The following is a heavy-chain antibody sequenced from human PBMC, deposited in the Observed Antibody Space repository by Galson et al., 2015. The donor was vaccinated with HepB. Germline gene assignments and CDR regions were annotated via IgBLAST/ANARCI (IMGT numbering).Heavy chain of an antibody. D-gene: IGHD1-26*01. CDR1: GFTFSSYA. CDR2: ISGSGGST. J-gene: IGHJ4*02. V-gene: IGHV3-23*01. CDR3: AKEGGIVGTAAFDY. Sequence: SLRLSCAASGFTFSSYAMSWVRQAPWKGLEWVSGISGSGGSTYYADPVKGRFTISRDNSKNTLYLQMNSLRAEDTAVYYCAKEGGIVGTAAFDYWGQGTLVTVSS.